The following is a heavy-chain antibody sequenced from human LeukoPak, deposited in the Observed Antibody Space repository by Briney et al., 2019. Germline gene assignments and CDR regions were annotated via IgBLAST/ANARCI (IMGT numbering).Heavy chain of an antibody. J-gene: IGHJ4*02. D-gene: IGHD3-22*01. CDR1: GFTFSSYA. CDR2: ISGSGSNT. Sequence: PGGSLRLSCAASGFTFSSYAMSWVRQVPGKGLEWVSGISGSGSNTYYTDSVKGRFTISRDNSKNTLYLQMNSLRAVDTAIYYCAKDSIPRYYDSSEPTFDYWGQGTLVTVSS. CDR3: AKDSIPRYYDSSEPTFDY. V-gene: IGHV3-23*01.